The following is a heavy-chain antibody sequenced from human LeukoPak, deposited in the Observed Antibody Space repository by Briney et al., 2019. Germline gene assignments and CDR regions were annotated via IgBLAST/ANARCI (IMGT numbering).Heavy chain of an antibody. CDR2: IYPGDSDT. V-gene: IGHV5-51*01. D-gene: IGHD6-19*01. J-gene: IGHJ4*02. CDR3: ARRVAVAGYYFDY. CDR1: GYSFTSYW. Sequence: GESLKISCKGSGYSFTSYWIGWVRQMPGKGLEWMGIIYPGDSDTRYSPSFQGQVTISADKSISTAYLQWSSLKASGTAMYYCARRVAVAGYYFDYWGQGTLVTVSS.